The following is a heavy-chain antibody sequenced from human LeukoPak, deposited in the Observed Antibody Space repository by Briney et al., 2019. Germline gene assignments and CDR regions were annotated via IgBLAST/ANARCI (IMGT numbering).Heavy chain of an antibody. D-gene: IGHD3-10*01. J-gene: IGHJ4*02. CDR1: GFTFSSYG. CDR2: IWFDGSNK. V-gene: IGHV3-33*01. Sequence: GGSLRLSCAASGFTFSSYGMHWVRQAPGKGLEWVAVIWFDGSNKFYADSVKGRFTISRDNSKNTLFLQMNSLRAEDTAVYYCARGPYGSGNYGYFDYWGQGTLVTVSS. CDR3: ARGPYGSGNYGYFDY.